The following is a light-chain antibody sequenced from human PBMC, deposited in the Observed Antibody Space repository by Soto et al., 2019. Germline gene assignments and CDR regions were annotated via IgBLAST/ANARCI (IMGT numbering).Light chain of an antibody. V-gene: IGLV1-47*01. CDR1: SSNIGSNY. J-gene: IGLJ2*01. CDR3: AAWDDSLSAVV. CDR2: RND. Sequence: QSVLTQPPSGSGSPGQRVTISCSGSSSNIGSNYVYWYQQLPGSAPKLLIYRNDQRPSGVPDRFSASKSGTAASLAISGLRSEDEADYHCAAWDDSLSAVVFGGGTKLTVL.